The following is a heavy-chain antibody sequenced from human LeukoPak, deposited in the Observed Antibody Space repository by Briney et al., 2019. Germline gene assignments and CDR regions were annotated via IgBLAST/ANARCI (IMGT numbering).Heavy chain of an antibody. CDR3: ARAPLAYDYIWGSYRMAYFDY. CDR1: GGSVSSGSYY. V-gene: IGHV4-61*01. J-gene: IGHJ4*02. Sequence: PSETLSLTCTVSGGSVSSGSYYWSWIRQPPGKGLEWIGYIYYSGSTNYNPSLKSRVTISVDTSKNQFSLKLSSVTAADTAVYYCARAPLAYDYIWGSYRMAYFDYWGQGNLVTVSS. CDR2: IYYSGST. D-gene: IGHD3-16*02.